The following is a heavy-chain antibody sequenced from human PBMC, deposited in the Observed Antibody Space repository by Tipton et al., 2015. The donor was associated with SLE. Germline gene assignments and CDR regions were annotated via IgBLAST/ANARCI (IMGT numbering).Heavy chain of an antibody. CDR2: LYHRGRT. J-gene: IGHJ2*01. Sequence: TLSLTCAVSGGSMTSTRYYWGWIRQSPGKGLEWIGSLYHRGRTYYNPSLKSRLTISVDTSTNQFSLKLISVTAADTAVYYCAREFLNPVTTVHYYFDLWGRGTLVTVSS. CDR1: GGSMTSTRYY. D-gene: IGHD4-11*01. CDR3: AREFLNPVTTVHYYFDL. V-gene: IGHV4-39*07.